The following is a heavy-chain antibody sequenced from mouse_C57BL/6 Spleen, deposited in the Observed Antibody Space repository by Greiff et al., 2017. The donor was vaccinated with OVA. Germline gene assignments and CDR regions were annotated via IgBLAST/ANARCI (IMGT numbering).Heavy chain of an antibody. CDR3: ARQEGYGYDVWFAY. CDR1: GYTFTSYW. Sequence: VQLQQPGAELVRPGSSVKLSCKASGYTFTSYWMHWVKQRPIQGLEWIGNIDPSDSETHYNQKFKDKATLTVDKSSSTAYMQLSSLTSEDSAVYYGARQEGYGYDVWFAYWGQGTLVTVAA. V-gene: IGHV1-52*01. J-gene: IGHJ3*01. D-gene: IGHD2-2*01. CDR2: IDPSDSET.